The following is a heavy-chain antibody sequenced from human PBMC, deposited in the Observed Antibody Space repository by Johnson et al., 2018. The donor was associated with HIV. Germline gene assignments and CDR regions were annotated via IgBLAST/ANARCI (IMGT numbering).Heavy chain of an antibody. CDR1: GFTFSDYY. CDR3: ARAGYSSGWLGCCDAFDI. D-gene: IGHD6-19*01. V-gene: IGHV3-11*04. J-gene: IGHJ3*02. CDR2: ISSSGSTI. Sequence: VQVVESGGGLVKPGGSLRLSCAASGFTFSDYYMSWIRQAPGKGLEWVSYISSSGSTIYYADSVKGRFTISRDNAKNSLYLQMNSLRAEDTAVYYCARAGYSSGWLGCCDAFDIWDQGTMVTVSS.